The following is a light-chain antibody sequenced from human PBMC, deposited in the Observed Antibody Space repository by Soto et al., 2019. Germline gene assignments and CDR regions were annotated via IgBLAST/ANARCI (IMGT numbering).Light chain of an antibody. J-gene: IGKJ2*01. V-gene: IGKV2-24*01. CDR2: MIS. CDR1: QSLVHSDGNTY. CDR3: MHATHPYT. Sequence: EIVMTQTPLSSRVTLGQPASISCRSSQSLVHSDGNTYLSWLHQRPGQPPRLLIYMISNRFSGVPDRFSGSGAGTDFTLKISRVEAEDVGVYYCMHATHPYTFGQGTKLEIK.